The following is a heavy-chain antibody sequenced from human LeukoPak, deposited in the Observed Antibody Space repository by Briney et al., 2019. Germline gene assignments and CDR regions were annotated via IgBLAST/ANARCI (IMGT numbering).Heavy chain of an antibody. CDR3: VRTNPWDLTYYFDY. CDR2: INYSGST. J-gene: IGHJ4*02. CDR1: GGSISNTFYY. D-gene: IGHD1-14*01. Sequence: SETLSLTCTVSGGSISNTFYYWGWIRQPPGKGLEWIGSINYSGSTYYNPSLKSRVTISVDTSKNQFSLRLTSVTAADTAVYYCVRTNPWDLTYYFDYWGQGTLVTVSS. V-gene: IGHV4-39*07.